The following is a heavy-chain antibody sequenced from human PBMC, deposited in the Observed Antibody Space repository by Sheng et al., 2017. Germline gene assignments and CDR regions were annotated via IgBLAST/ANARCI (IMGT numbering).Heavy chain of an antibody. D-gene: IGHD2-15*01. J-gene: IGHJ4*02. CDR2: ISYDGSNK. Sequence: QVQLVESGGGVVQPGRSLRLSCAASGFTFSSYGMHWVRQAPGKGLEWVAVISYDGSNKYYADSVKGRFTISRDNSKNTLYLQMNSLRAEDTAVYYCAKDIVVVVAAVGLIDYWGQGTLVTVSS. CDR3: AKDIVVVVAAVGLIDY. V-gene: IGHV3-30*18. CDR1: GFTFSSYG.